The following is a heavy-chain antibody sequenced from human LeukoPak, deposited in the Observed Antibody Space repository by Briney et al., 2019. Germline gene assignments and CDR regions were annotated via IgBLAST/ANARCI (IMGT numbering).Heavy chain of an antibody. V-gene: IGHV3-7*05. J-gene: IGHJ6*02. CDR3: ARDPYSSKWPYGMDF. CDR2: IKQDGSEE. D-gene: IGHD6-13*01. Sequence: GGSLRLSCAASGFTFSSYWMSWVRQAPGKGLEWVANIKQDGSEEMYVDSVKGRFTISRDNAKNSLFLQMNTLRAEDTAVYYCARDPYSSKWPYGMDFWGQGTTVTVSS. CDR1: GFTFSSYW.